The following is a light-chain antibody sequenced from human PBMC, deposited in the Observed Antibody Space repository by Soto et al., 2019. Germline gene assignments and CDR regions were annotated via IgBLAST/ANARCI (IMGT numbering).Light chain of an antibody. Sequence: DIQMTQSPSSLSASVGDRVTITCRASQSIDTYLNWYQQKPGKAPKLLIYAASSLHSGVPSRFGGSGSGTDFTITVSSLQPEDFATYYCQQSYTTPRTFGQGTKVEIK. J-gene: IGKJ1*01. CDR1: QSIDTY. V-gene: IGKV1-39*01. CDR2: AAS. CDR3: QQSYTTPRT.